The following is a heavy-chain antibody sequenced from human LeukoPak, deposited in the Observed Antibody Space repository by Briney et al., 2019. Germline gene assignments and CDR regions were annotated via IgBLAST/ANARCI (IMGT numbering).Heavy chain of an antibody. J-gene: IGHJ6*03. CDR3: ARADRLSSYVQFLYYYYYMDV. CDR2: IDPNSGGT. CDR1: GYTFTGYY. D-gene: IGHD5-12*01. Sequence: ASVKVSCKASGYTFTGYYMHWVRQAPGQGLEWMGWIDPNSGGTNYAQKFQGRVTMTRDTSISTAYMELSRLRSDDTAVYYCARADRLSSYVQFLYYYYYMDVWGKGTSVTVSS. V-gene: IGHV1-2*02.